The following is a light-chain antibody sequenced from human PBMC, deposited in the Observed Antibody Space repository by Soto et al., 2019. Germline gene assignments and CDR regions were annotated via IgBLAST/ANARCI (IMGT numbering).Light chain of an antibody. V-gene: IGKV1-5*01. CDR2: HAS. CDR1: QSISTS. CDR3: QQYNSYSRTWT. Sequence: DIQMKQSPSTLSASVGDRVTITCRASQSISTSLTWYQQKPGKAPKLLIYHASSLESGVPSRFSGSGSGTEFTLTISSLQPDDCATYYCQQYNSYSRTWTFGQGTKVDIK. J-gene: IGKJ1*01.